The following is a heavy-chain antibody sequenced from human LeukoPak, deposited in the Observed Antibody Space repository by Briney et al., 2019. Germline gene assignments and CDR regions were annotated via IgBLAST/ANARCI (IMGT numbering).Heavy chain of an antibody. D-gene: IGHD5/OR15-5a*01. Sequence: SETLSLTCTVSGGSISSYYWSWIRQPPGKGLEWIGYIYSSGTTNYNPSLKSRVAISVNTSKNQFSLKLSSVTAADTAVYYCARHVSYWYFDLWGRGTLDTVSS. CDR3: ARHVSYWYFDL. CDR2: IYSSGTT. V-gene: IGHV4-59*08. CDR1: GGSISSYY. J-gene: IGHJ2*01.